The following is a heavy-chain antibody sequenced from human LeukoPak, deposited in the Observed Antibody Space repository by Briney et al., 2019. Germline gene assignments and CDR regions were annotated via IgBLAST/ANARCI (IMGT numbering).Heavy chain of an antibody. V-gene: IGHV1-18*01. J-gene: IGHJ3*02. D-gene: IGHD3-3*01. CDR1: GYTFTSYG. CDR2: ISPYNGNT. CDR3: AREIRFLDEAEDAFDI. Sequence: GASVKVSCKASGYTFTSYGISWVRQAPGQGLEWMGWISPYNGNTNYAQKLQGRVTMTTDTSTSTAYMELRSLRSDDTAVYYCAREIRFLDEAEDAFDIWGQGTMVTVSS.